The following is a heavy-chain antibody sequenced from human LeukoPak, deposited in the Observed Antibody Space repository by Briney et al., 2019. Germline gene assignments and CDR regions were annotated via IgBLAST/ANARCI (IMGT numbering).Heavy chain of an antibody. J-gene: IGHJ4*02. CDR2: FKSKRDGETT. V-gene: IGHV3-15*01. CDR1: GSTSSNAW. Sequence: GGSLRLSWPASGSTSSNAWMNWVRQAPGRGRGWVGRFKSKRDGETTDYPSPVKDRFSVSRDDSKYTLYLQVNSLEVEDTGVYYCTADVPEHPAQIDYWGQGTLVTVSS. CDR3: TADVPEHPAQIDY. D-gene: IGHD1/OR15-1a*01.